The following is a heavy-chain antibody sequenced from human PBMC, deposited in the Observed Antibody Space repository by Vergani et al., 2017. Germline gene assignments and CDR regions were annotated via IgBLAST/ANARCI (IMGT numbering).Heavy chain of an antibody. D-gene: IGHD5-18*01. J-gene: IGHJ4*02. V-gene: IGHV3-53*04. CDR3: ARGGVQLWVPNDY. CDR2: IYSGGST. Sequence: EVQLVESGGGLVQPGGSLRLSCAASGFTVSSNYMSWVRQAPGKGLEWVSVIYSGGSTYYADSVKGRFTISRHNSKNTLYLQMNSLRAEDTAVYYCARGGVQLWVPNDYWGQGTLVTVSS. CDR1: GFTVSSNY.